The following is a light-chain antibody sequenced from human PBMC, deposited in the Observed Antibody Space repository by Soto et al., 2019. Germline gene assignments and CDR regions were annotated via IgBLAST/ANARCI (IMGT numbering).Light chain of an antibody. CDR1: QNISNY. Sequence: DIQMTQSPSSLSASVGDRVTITCRASQNISNYLNWYQQKPGKAPKVLIYAASSLRSGVPSRFSGSGSGTDFTLTISSLQPEDFASYFCQHSFNTPLTFGGGTKVDIK. CDR3: QHSFNTPLT. CDR2: AAS. J-gene: IGKJ4*01. V-gene: IGKV1-39*01.